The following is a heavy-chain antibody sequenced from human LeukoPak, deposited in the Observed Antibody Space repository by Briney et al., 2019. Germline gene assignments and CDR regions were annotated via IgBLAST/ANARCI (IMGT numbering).Heavy chain of an antibody. Sequence: GESLKISCKGSGYSFTSYWIGWVRQMPGKGLEWMGIIYPGDSDTGYSPSFQGQVTISADKSISTAYLQWSSLKASDTAMYYCARGSGGGGDREYYFDYWGQGTLVTVSS. V-gene: IGHV5-51*01. D-gene: IGHD3-16*01. CDR3: ARGSGGGGDREYYFDY. J-gene: IGHJ4*02. CDR2: IYPGDSDT. CDR1: GYSFTSYW.